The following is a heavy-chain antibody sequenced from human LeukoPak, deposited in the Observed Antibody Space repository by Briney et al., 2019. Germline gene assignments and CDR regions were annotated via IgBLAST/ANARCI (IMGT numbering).Heavy chain of an antibody. CDR3: AGDRTKLGYCSGRSCYGGRNDAFDI. V-gene: IGHV3-20*04. CDR2: VNWNGGST. D-gene: IGHD2-15*01. CDR1: GFTFSSYG. J-gene: IGHJ3*02. Sequence: PGGSLRLSCAASGFTFSSYGMSWVRQAPGKGLEWVSGVNWNGGSTGYADSVKGRFTISRDNAKSSLYLQMNSLRAEDTALYYCAGDRTKLGYCSGRSCYGGRNDAFDIWGQGTMVTVSS.